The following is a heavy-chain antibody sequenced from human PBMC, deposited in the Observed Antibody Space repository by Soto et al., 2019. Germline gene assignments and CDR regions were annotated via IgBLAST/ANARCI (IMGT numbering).Heavy chain of an antibody. CDR2: ISDDGVKK. CDR3: TKDREDHLVRGWFDP. D-gene: IGHD6-13*01. CDR1: GFTFSTYG. V-gene: IGHV3-30*18. Sequence: QVHLVESGGGVVQPGRSLRLSCAASGFTFSTYGMHWVRQAPGKGLEWVALISDDGVKKWYADSVKGRFTVSRDNSKNTLVLQVSSVRAEDTAVYYCTKDREDHLVRGWFDPWGQGTLVIVSS. J-gene: IGHJ5*02.